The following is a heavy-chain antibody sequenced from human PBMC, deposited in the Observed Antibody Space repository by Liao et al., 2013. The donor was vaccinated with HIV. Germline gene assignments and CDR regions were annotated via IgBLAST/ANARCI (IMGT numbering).Heavy chain of an antibody. D-gene: IGHD3-22*01. Sequence: QVQLQESGPGLVKPSQTLSLTCTFTGGSISSGDYYWSWIRQPAGKGLEWIGRVYATGSTLYNPSLRSRVTMSVDTSKRQFSLKMNSVTAADTAVYYCARENYDRRFDPWGQGTLVTVSS. CDR1: GGSISSGDYY. CDR3: ARENYDRRFDP. V-gene: IGHV4-61*02. CDR2: VYATGST. J-gene: IGHJ5*02.